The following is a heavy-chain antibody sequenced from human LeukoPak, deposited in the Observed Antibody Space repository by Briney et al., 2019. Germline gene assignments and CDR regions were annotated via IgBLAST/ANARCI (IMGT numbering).Heavy chain of an antibody. CDR1: GFTFSSYG. CDR2: ISSSGGSI. CDR3: ANDKGGYYAWAIDI. V-gene: IGHV3-23*01. Sequence: PGGTLRLSCAASGFTFSSYGMSWVRQAPGKGLEWVSAISSSGGSIYYADSVKGRFTISRDNSKNTLYLQMNSLRAEDTAVYYCANDKGGYYAWAIDIWGQGTMVTVSS. J-gene: IGHJ3*02. D-gene: IGHD2/OR15-2a*01.